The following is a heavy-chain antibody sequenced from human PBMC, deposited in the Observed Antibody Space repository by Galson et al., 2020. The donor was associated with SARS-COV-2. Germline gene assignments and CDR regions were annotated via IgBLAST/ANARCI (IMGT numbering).Heavy chain of an antibody. Sequence: ASVKVSCKASGYTFTSYGISWVRQAPGQGLEWMGWISAYNGNTNYAQKLQGRVTMTTDTSTSTAYMELRSLRSDDTAVYYCARTDSYYYDSSGYYYPGAFDIWGQGTMVTVSS. CDR2: ISAYNGNT. V-gene: IGHV1-18*01. D-gene: IGHD3-22*01. J-gene: IGHJ3*02. CDR3: ARTDSYYYDSSGYYYPGAFDI. CDR1: GYTFTSYG.